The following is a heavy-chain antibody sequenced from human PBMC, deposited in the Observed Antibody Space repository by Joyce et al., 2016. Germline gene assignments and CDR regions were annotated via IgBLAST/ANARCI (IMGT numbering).Heavy chain of an antibody. V-gene: IGHV3-21*01. CDR2: ISGTSYYR. CDR3: ARGGISYYYAMDV. Sequence: QLVESGGGVVKPGGSLRLSFEAYGSTFSSSSMSWFRQAPGKGLELVAAISGTSYYRFHAETVRCRFTVSRDNAKKTLYLQMNSLRAEDSAVFYCARGGISYYYAMDVWGQGTTVTVSS. J-gene: IGHJ6*02. CDR1: GSTFSSSS. D-gene: IGHD3-16*01.